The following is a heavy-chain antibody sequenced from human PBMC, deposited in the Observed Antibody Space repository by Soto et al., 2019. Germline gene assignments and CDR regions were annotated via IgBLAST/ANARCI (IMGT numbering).Heavy chain of an antibody. CDR3: ARTHLTVYTIIPNEFDL. D-gene: IGHD1-1*01. CDR1: GGSISCYY. Sequence: SETLSLTCTVSGGSISCYYWSWIRQLPGKGLEWIGYIYYSGSNNYNPSLKSRATISVDTSKNQSSLKMSSVTAADTAVYYCARTHLTVYTIIPNEFDLWGRGTLVTVSS. V-gene: IGHV4-59*01. J-gene: IGHJ5*02. CDR2: IYYSGSN.